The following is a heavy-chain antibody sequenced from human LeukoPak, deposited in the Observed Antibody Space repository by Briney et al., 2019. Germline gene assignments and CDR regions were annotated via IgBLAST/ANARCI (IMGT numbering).Heavy chain of an antibody. Sequence: GGSLRLSCAASGFTFSSYAMSWVRQAPGKGLEWVAAISGSGGSTYYADSVKGRFTISRDNSKNTLYLQMNSLRAEDTAVYYCAKDPWGTGEPYYFDYWGQGTLVTVSS. D-gene: IGHD7-27*01. CDR3: AKDPWGTGEPYYFDY. CDR1: GFTFSSYA. V-gene: IGHV3-23*01. J-gene: IGHJ4*02. CDR2: ISGSGGST.